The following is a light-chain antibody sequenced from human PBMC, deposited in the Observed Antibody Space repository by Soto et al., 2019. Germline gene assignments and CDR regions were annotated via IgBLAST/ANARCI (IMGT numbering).Light chain of an antibody. V-gene: IGKV3-15*01. J-gene: IGKJ1*01. CDR2: DAS. CDR1: QSISRS. CDR3: QQYNNWPWT. Sequence: EIVLTQSPAILSVSPGERATLSCRASQSISRSLAWYQQKPGQAPRPLISDASTRATGIPARFSGSGSGTEFTLTISSLQSEDFAVYHCQQYNNWPWTFGQGTKVDIK.